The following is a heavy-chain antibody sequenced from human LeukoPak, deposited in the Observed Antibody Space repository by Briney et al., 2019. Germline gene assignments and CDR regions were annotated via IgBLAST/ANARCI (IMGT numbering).Heavy chain of an antibody. CDR2: IIPIFGTA. D-gene: IGHD6-19*01. J-gene: IGHJ6*02. CDR3: ARDPEQWLVLSDYYGMDV. V-gene: IGHV1-69*13. Sequence: ASVKVSCKASGYTFTGYYMHWVRQAPGQGLEWMGGIIPIFGTANYAQKFQGRVTITADESTSTAYMELSSLRSEDTAVYYCARDPEQWLVLSDYYGMDVWGQGTTVTVSS. CDR1: GYTFTGYY.